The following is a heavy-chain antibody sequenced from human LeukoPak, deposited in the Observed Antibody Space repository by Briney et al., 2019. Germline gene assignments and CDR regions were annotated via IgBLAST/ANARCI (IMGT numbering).Heavy chain of an antibody. V-gene: IGHV3-48*03. CDR3: ARGGAIPFFDY. D-gene: IGHD2-21*01. J-gene: IGHJ4*02. CDR2: ISSSGSTI. Sequence: GGSLRLSCAASGFTFSSYEMNWVRQAPGKGLEWVSYISSSGSTIYYADSVKGRFTISRDNAKNSLYLQMNSLRAEDTAVYYCARGGAIPFFDYWGQGTLVTVSS. CDR1: GFTFSSYE.